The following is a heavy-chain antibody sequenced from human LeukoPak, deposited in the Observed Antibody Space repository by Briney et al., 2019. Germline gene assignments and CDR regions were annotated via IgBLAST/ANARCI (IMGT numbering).Heavy chain of an antibody. CDR3: AKDFHDYSNYWYWFDP. D-gene: IGHD4-11*01. J-gene: IGHJ5*02. CDR2: IRYDGSNK. V-gene: IGHV3-30*02. CDR1: GFTFSSYG. Sequence: GGSLRLSCAASGFTFSSYGMHWVRQAPGKGLEWVAFIRYDGSNKYYADSVKGRFTISRDNSKNTLYLQMNSLRAEDTAVYYCAKDFHDYSNYWYWFDPWGQETLVTVSS.